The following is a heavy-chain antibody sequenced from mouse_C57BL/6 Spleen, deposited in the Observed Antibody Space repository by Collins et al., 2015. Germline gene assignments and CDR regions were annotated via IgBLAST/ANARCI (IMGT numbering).Heavy chain of an antibody. CDR2: IYPGGGYT. V-gene: IGHV1-63*02. CDR3: ARSRLLDY. Sequence: QVQLQQSGAELVRPGTSVKISCKASGYTFTNYWLGWLKQRPGHGLEWIGDIYPGGGYTNYNEKFKGKATLTADTSSSTAYMQLSSLTSEDSAAYFCARSRLLDYWGQGTTLTVSS. D-gene: IGHD2-3*01. CDR1: GYTFTNYW. J-gene: IGHJ2*01.